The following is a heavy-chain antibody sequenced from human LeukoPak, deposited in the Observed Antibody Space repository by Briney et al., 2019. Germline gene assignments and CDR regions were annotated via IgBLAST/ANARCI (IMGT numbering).Heavy chain of an antibody. J-gene: IGHJ4*02. D-gene: IGHD1-26*01. CDR2: IKSDGTST. V-gene: IGHV3-74*03. Sequence: PGGSLRLSCTASGFTFSNYWMHWVRQAPGKGLMWVSRIKSDGTSTTYADSVKGRFTISRDNAKNTLFLQMTGLRVEDTAMYYCTRPDWATGSYDEFWGQGIRVTVSS. CDR1: GFTFSNYW. CDR3: TRPDWATGSYDEF.